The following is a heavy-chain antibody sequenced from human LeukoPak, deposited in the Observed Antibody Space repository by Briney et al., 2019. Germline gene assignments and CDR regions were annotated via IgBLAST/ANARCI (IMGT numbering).Heavy chain of an antibody. J-gene: IGHJ4*02. D-gene: IGHD1-1*01. V-gene: IGHV4-39*01. Sequence: PSETLSLTCTVSGGSISSSSYYWGWNRQPPGKGLEWIGTIYYSGSTYYNPSLKSRVTISVDTSKNQFSLKLSSVTAADTAVYYCARHEWHSNTKAFDYWGQGTLVTVSS. CDR1: GGSISSSSYY. CDR2: IYYSGST. CDR3: ARHEWHSNTKAFDY.